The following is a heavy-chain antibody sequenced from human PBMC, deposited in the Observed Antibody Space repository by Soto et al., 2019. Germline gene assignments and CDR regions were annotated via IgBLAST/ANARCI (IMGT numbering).Heavy chain of an antibody. J-gene: IGHJ4*02. CDR3: AIGPYDDYAAFDY. CDR1: GGSISSGGYS. CDR2: IYDSGST. Sequence: QLQLQESGSGLVKPSQTLSLTCAVSGGSISSGGYSWSWIRQPPGKGMEWIGYIYDSGSTYYNPSLNSRVSISVDRSKNPFSLTLSSGTAADTAVYYCAIGPYDDYAAFDYWGQGTLVTVSS. D-gene: IGHD4-17*01. V-gene: IGHV4-30-2*01.